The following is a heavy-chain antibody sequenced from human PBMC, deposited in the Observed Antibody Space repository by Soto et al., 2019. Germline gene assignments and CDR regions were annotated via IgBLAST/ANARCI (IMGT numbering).Heavy chain of an antibody. CDR3: TTGSVERI. CDR1: GFSFNEAW. Sequence: EVQLVESAGGLVKPGGSLRLSCVASGFSFNEAWMNWVRQAPGEGLEWVGRIKTSAGGGATDYAAPVQGRFTISRDDSKNALFLPMNSLRTEDTAIYYCTTGSVERIWGQGTMVTVSS. J-gene: IGHJ4*03. CDR2: IKTSAGGGAT. D-gene: IGHD2-15*01. V-gene: IGHV3-15*07.